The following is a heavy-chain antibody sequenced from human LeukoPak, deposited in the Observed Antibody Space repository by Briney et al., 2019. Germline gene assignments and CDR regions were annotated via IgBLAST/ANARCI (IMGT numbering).Heavy chain of an antibody. D-gene: IGHD3-22*01. CDR1: GFTFSSYA. V-gene: IGHV3-23*01. CDR3: AKQGYYYDSSGYYYYFDY. J-gene: IGHJ4*02. Sequence: GGSLRLSCAASGFTFSSYAMSWVRQAPGKGLEWVSAISGGGGSTYYADSVKGRFTISRDNSKNTLYLQMNSLRAEDTAVYYCAKQGYYYDSSGYYYYFDYWGQGTLVTVSS. CDR2: ISGGGGST.